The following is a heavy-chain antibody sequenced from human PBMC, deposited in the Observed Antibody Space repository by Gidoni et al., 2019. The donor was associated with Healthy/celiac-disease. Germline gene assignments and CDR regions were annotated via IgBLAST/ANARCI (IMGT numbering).Heavy chain of an antibody. CDR3: AKRRFGELLKLPQDYYYYYGMDV. J-gene: IGHJ6*02. D-gene: IGHD3-10*01. CDR2: ISGSGGST. Sequence: EVQLVESGGGLVQPGGSLRLPCAAPGFTFSGYPMSWVSQAPGKGLEWVSAISGSGGSTYYADSVKGRFTISRDNSKNTLYLQMNSLRAEDTAVYYCAKRRFGELLKLPQDYYYYYGMDVWGQGTTVTVSS. CDR1: GFTFSGYP. V-gene: IGHV3-23*04.